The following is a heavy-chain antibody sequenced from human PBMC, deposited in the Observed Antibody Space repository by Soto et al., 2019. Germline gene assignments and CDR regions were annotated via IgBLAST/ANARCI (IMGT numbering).Heavy chain of an antibody. CDR3: ARAGIHGRRWYFWFDP. CDR1: GGTFSRHA. V-gene: IGHV1-69*01. J-gene: IGHJ5*02. Sequence: QVQLVQSGSEVKMPGSSVKVSCKTSGGTFSRHAINWVRQAPGQGLEWMGGIIPMFGTTNYAQKFKGRVTISADESTSHAYMGLSSLRSEGAGVYFWARAGIHGRRWYFWFDPWGQGTLVTVPS. CDR2: IIPMFGTT. D-gene: IGHD2-15*01.